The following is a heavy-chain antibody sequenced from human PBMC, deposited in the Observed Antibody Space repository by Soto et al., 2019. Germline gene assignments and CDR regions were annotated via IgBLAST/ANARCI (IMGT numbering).Heavy chain of an antibody. J-gene: IGHJ3*01. Sequence: SVKVSCKASGFTFTSSAVQWVRQARGQRLEWIGWIVVGSGNTNYAQKFQERVTITRDMSTSTAYMELSSLRSEDTAVYYCARDPNSSGWINAFDVWGQGTMVTVSS. V-gene: IGHV1-58*01. CDR3: ARDPNSSGWINAFDV. CDR1: GFTFTSSA. D-gene: IGHD6-19*01. CDR2: IVVGSGNT.